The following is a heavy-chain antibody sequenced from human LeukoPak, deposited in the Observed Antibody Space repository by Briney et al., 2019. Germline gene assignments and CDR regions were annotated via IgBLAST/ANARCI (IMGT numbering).Heavy chain of an antibody. CDR1: GIRFTTHW. V-gene: IGHV3-7*01. CDR3: ASAYASYDFWSGYENFDF. Sequence: GGSLRLSCAVSGIRFTTHWMNWVRQAPGKGLEWVASIRQDGGEKKYVDSVKGRFTISRDLAQNSLFLQMNSLRAEDTAVYYCASAYASYDFWSGYENFDFSGQGTLVTVSS. D-gene: IGHD3-3*01. J-gene: IGHJ4*02. CDR2: IRQDGGEK.